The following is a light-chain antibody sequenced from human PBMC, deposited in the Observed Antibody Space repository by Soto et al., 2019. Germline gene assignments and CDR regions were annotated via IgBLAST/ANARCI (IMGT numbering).Light chain of an antibody. CDR2: SYD. J-gene: IGLJ3*02. CDR1: SSNIGSNT. Sequence: QAVVTQPPSASGTPGQRVTISCSGSSSNIGSNTVNWYQELPGTAPRLLIYSYDERPSGVPDRFSGSKSGTSASLAISGLQSEDEADYFCAAWDDSLNGPVFGGGTKLTVL. CDR3: AAWDDSLNGPV. V-gene: IGLV1-44*01.